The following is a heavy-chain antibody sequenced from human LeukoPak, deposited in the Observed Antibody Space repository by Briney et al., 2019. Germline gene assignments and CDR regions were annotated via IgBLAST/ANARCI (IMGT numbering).Heavy chain of an antibody. D-gene: IGHD2-15*01. CDR2: INYSGST. CDR1: GGSISGLY. J-gene: IGHJ4*02. V-gene: IGHV4-59*11. CDR3: ARDVGGGPFFDY. Sequence: PSETLSLTCTVSGGSISGLYWGWIRQPPGKGLEWIGYINYSGSTDYNPSLKSRVTISLDTSKNQFSLKLSSVTAADTAVYYRARDVGGGPFFDYWGQGTLVTVSS.